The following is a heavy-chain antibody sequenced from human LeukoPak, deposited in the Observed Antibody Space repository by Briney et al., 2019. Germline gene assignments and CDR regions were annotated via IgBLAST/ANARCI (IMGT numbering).Heavy chain of an antibody. V-gene: IGHV3-33*01. Sequence: GGSLRLSCAASGFTFSSYGMHWVRQAPGKGLEWVAVIWYDGSNKYYADSVKGRFTISRDNSKNTLYQQMNSLRAEDTAVYYCARVPVAVTGDAFDIWGQGTMVTVSS. CDR1: GFTFSSYG. CDR2: IWYDGSNK. CDR3: ARVPVAVTGDAFDI. J-gene: IGHJ3*02. D-gene: IGHD6-19*01.